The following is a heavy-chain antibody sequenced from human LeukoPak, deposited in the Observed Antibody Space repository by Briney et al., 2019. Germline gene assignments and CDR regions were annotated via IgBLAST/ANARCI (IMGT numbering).Heavy chain of an antibody. Sequence: PGGSLRLSCAASGFTFSSYAMSWVRQAPGKGLEWVSAISGSGGSTYYADSVKGRFTISRDNSKNTLYLQMNSLRAEDTAVYYCAKLFSDYDFWSGYYGYFDYWGQGTLVTVSS. CDR2: ISGSGGST. CDR1: GFTFSSYA. D-gene: IGHD3-3*01. CDR3: AKLFSDYDFWSGYYGYFDY. V-gene: IGHV3-23*01. J-gene: IGHJ4*02.